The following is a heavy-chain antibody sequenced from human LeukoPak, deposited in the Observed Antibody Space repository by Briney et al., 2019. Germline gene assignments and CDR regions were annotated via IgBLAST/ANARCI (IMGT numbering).Heavy chain of an antibody. CDR1: GGSISSSSYY. Sequence: PSETLSLTCSVSGGSISSSSYYCGWIRQPPGKGLEWIGNVYYSGSTYYNPSLKSRVTISVDTSTNQFSLKLSSVTAADTAVYYCARRQERFSRFDYWGQGTLVTVSS. J-gene: IGHJ4*02. V-gene: IGHV4-39*01. CDR2: VYYSGST. CDR3: ARRQERFSRFDY. D-gene: IGHD1-1*01.